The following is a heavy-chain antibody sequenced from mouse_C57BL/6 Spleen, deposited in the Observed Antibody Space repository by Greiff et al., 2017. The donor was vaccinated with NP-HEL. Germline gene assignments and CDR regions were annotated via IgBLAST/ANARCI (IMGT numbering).Heavy chain of an antibody. Sequence: QVQLQQPGAELVKPGASVKLSCKASGYTFTSYWMHWVKQRPGRGLEWIGRIDPNSGGTKYNEKFKSKATLTVDKPSSTAYMQRSSLTSEDSAVYYCARERGQLRYGAMDYWGQGTSVTVSS. J-gene: IGHJ4*01. CDR1: GYTFTSYW. V-gene: IGHV1-72*01. CDR3: ARERGQLRYGAMDY. D-gene: IGHD3-2*02. CDR2: IDPNSGGT.